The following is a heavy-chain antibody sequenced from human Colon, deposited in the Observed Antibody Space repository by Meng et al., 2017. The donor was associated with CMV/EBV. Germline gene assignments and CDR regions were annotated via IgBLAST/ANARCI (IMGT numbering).Heavy chain of an antibody. CDR1: GYTFTYLG. J-gene: IGHJ4*02. Sequence: QAPLVQSGAEVKKPGASVKFSCKTSGYTFTYLGISWVRQAPGQGLEWMAYISPYNGDTNYAQRFQGRVALTTDTSTSTVYMELGSLTSDDTAMYYCARELARGGYWGQGTLVTVSS. V-gene: IGHV1-18*01. CDR2: ISPYNGDT. CDR3: ARELARGGY.